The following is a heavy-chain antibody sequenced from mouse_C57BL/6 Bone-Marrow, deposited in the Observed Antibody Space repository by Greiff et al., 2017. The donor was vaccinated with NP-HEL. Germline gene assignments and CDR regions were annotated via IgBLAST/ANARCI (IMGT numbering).Heavy chain of an antibody. CDR1: GYSFTGYY. V-gene: IGHV1-42*01. Sequence: VQLKESGPELVKPGASVKISCKASGYSFTGYYMNWVKQSPEKSLEWIGEINPSTGGTTYNQKFKAKATLTVDKSSSTAYMQLKSLTSEDSAVYYCAKGTGKGGFAYWGQGTLVTVSA. J-gene: IGHJ3*01. CDR3: AKGTGKGGFAY. CDR2: INPSTGGT. D-gene: IGHD4-1*01.